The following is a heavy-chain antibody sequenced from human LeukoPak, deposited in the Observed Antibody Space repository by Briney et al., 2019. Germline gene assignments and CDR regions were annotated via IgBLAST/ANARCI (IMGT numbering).Heavy chain of an antibody. CDR1: GGSISSSSYH. V-gene: IGHV4-39*01. J-gene: IGHJ4*02. CDR3: ARQHTTYYYGSGSYYYFDY. D-gene: IGHD3-10*01. CDR2: IYYSGST. Sequence: PSETLSLTCTVSGGSISSSSYHWGWIRQPPGKGLEWIGSIYYSGSTYYNPSLKSRVTISVDTSKNQFSLKLSSVTAADTAVYYCARQHTTYYYGSGSYYYFDYWGQGTLVTVSS.